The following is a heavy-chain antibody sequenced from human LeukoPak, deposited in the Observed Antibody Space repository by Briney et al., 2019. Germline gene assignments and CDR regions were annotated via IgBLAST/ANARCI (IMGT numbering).Heavy chain of an antibody. V-gene: IGHV3-21*01. CDR3: ARAPSRYCSGGSCYGNA. CDR2: ISSSSSYI. J-gene: IGHJ4*02. Sequence: PGGSLRLSCAASGSTFSSYSMNWVRQAPGKGLEWVSSISSSSSYIYYADSVKGRFTISRDNAKNSLYLQMNSLRAEDTAVYYCARAPSRYCSGGSCYGNAWGQGTLVTVSS. CDR1: GSTFSSYS. D-gene: IGHD2-15*01.